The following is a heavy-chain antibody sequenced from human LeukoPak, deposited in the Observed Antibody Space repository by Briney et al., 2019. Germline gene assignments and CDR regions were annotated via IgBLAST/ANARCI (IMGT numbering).Heavy chain of an antibody. CDR3: ARAARQGFTMIVVPFFYFDL. D-gene: IGHD3-22*01. CDR1: GGSISSGASD. Sequence: SETLSLTCTVPGGSISSGASDWGWISQHPKRGLEWVGYINHSGSTYYNPSLGSRVTMSVDTSKNQFSLKLSSVTAADSAVYYCARAARQGFTMIVVPFFYFDLWGRGTLVTVSS. V-gene: IGHV4-31*03. CDR2: INHSGST. J-gene: IGHJ2*01.